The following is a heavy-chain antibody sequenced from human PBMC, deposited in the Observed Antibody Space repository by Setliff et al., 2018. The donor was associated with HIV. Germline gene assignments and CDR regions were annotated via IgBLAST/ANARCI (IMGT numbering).Heavy chain of an antibody. CDR3: ARDGIYDYSNYVDAFDI. J-gene: IGHJ3*02. CDR2: IDHSGST. CDR1: GGSMSTYY. D-gene: IGHD4-4*01. Sequence: PSETLSLTCTVSGGSMSTYYWSWIRQPPGKGLEWIGEIDHSGSTNYNPSLQSRVTISVDTSKNQFSLRLNSVTAADTAVYYCARDGIYDYSNYVDAFDIWGQGTMVTVSS. V-gene: IGHV4-34*01.